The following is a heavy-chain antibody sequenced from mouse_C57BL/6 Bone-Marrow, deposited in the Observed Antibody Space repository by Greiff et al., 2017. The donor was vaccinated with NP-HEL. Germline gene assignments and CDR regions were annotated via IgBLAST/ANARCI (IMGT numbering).Heavy chain of an antibody. J-gene: IGHJ3*01. CDR1: GYAFTNYL. CDR2: INPGSGGT. CDR3: AGYYYGSRAFAY. D-gene: IGHD1-1*01. V-gene: IGHV1-54*01. Sequence: VQLQQSGAELVRPGTSVKVSCKASGYAFTNYLIEWVKQRPGQGLEWIGVINPGSGGTNYNEKFKGKATLTADKSSSTAYMQLSSLTSEDSAVYFCAGYYYGSRAFAYWGQGTLVTVSA.